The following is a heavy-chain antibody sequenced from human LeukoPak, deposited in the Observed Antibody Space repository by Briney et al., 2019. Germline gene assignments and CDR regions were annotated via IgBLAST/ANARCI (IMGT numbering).Heavy chain of an antibody. Sequence: PSETLSLTCTVSGGSISSSSYYWGWIRQPPGRGLEWIGSIYYSGSTYYNPSLKSRVTISVDTSKNQFSLKLSSVTAADTAVYYCARHRPDVHSSARSYYFDYWGQGTLVTVSS. CDR3: ARHRPDVHSSARSYYFDY. J-gene: IGHJ4*02. D-gene: IGHD3-10*01. CDR1: GGSISSSSYY. V-gene: IGHV4-39*01. CDR2: IYYSGST.